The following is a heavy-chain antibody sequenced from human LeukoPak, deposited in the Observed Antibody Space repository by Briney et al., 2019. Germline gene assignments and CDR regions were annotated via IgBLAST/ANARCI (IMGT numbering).Heavy chain of an antibody. CDR3: AREAYDYSNTWHYMDV. V-gene: IGHV4-39*07. CDR1: GGSISSSSYY. CDR2: IYYSGST. D-gene: IGHD4-11*01. Sequence: PSETLSLTCTVSGGSISSSSYYWGWIRQPPGKGLEWIGSIYYSGSTYYNPSLKSRVTISVDTSKNQFSLKLSSVTAADTAVYYCAREAYDYSNTWHYMDVWGKGTTVTVSS. J-gene: IGHJ6*03.